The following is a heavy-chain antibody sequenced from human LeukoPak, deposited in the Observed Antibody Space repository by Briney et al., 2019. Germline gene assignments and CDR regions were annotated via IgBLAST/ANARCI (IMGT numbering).Heavy chain of an antibody. V-gene: IGHV1-2*02. J-gene: IGHJ4*02. CDR2: INPNSGGT. D-gene: IGHD3-9*01. CDR3: ARVSPTYYDILTGYFY. Sequence: VASVTVSCKASGYTFTGYYMHWVRQAPGQGLEWMGWINPNSGGTNYPQKFQGRVTMTRDTSISTAYMELSRLRSDDTAVYYCARVSPTYYDILTGYFYWGQGTLVTVSS. CDR1: GYTFTGYY.